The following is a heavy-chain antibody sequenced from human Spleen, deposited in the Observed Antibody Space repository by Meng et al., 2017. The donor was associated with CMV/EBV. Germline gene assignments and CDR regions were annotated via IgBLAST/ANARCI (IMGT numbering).Heavy chain of an antibody. CDR1: GYTFTSSG. D-gene: IGHD6-13*01. J-gene: IGHJ1*01. CDR3: ARDQQLIPAEYFQH. V-gene: IGHV1-18*01. CDR2: ISAYNGNT. Sequence: KASGYTFTSSGMSWLRQAPGQGLEWMGWISAYNGNTIYAQKVQGRVTMTTDASTNTAYLELRSLRSGDTAVYYCARDQQLIPAEYFQHWGPGTLVTVSS.